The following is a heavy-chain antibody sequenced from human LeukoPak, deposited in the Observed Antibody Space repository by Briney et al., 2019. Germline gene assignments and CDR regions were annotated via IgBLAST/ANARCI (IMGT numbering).Heavy chain of an antibody. CDR1: GGSISSSSYY. CDR3: ARGSTTLLF. J-gene: IGHJ4*02. V-gene: IGHV4-39*07. Sequence: SETLSLTCTVSGGSISSSSYYWGWIRQPPGKGLEWIGSIYYSGSTYYNPSLKSRVTISVDTSKNQFSLKLSSVTAADAAVYYCARGSTTLLFWGQGTLVTVSS. CDR2: IYYSGST. D-gene: IGHD2-15*01.